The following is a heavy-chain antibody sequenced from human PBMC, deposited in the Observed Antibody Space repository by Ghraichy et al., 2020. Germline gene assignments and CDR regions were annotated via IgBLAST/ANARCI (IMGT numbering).Heavy chain of an antibody. D-gene: IGHD6-13*01. CDR1: GFTFSAFA. CDR3: AKDQRMTAVYYFDS. J-gene: IGHJ4*02. CDR2: ITGSGGGT. V-gene: IGHV3-23*01. Sequence: GGSLRLSCVASGFTFSAFAMAWVRQAPGKGLEWVASITGSGGGTYYADSEKGRFTISRDNSRNTLFLDVNSLRGEDTAVYFCAKDQRMTAVYYFDSWGQGTLVTVSS.